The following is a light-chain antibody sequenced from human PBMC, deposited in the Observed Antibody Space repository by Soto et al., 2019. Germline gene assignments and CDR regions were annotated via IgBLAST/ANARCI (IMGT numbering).Light chain of an antibody. J-gene: IGLJ2*01. V-gene: IGLV3-21*04. CDR2: YVS. Sequence: SYELTQPHSGSVAPGKTARITCWGTNIGSKSVHWYQQKPGQAPVLVIYYVSDRPSGIPERFSGSNSGNTATLTISRVEAGDEADYYCQVWDSSSDHPVFGGGTKVTVL. CDR1: NIGSKS. CDR3: QVWDSSSDHPV.